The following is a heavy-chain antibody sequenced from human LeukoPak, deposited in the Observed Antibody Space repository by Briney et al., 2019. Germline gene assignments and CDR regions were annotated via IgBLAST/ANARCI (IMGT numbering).Heavy chain of an antibody. CDR1: GYTFNNYD. V-gene: IGHV1-8*01. J-gene: IGHJ6*03. Sequence: ASVKVSCKASGYTFNNYDINWVRQATGQGLEWMGWMNPKSGNTGYAQKFQGRVIITRNTSISKDYMDLSSLKSEDTAVYYCARGIKKDTATYYYYYIDNWGEGTTVTVSS. CDR2: MNPKSGNT. CDR3: ARGIKKDTATYYYYYIDN. D-gene: IGHD5-18*01.